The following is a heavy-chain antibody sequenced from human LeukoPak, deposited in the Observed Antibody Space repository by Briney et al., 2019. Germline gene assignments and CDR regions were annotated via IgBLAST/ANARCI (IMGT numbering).Heavy chain of an antibody. V-gene: IGHV3-30*04. D-gene: IGHD3-3*01. Sequence: GSLRLSCAASGFTFSSYAMHWVRQAPGKGLEWVAVISYDGSNKYYADSVKGRFTISRDNSKNTLYLQMNSLRAEDTAVYYCARGVRFLECTDWGQGTLVTVSS. CDR3: ARGVRFLECTD. J-gene: IGHJ4*02. CDR1: GFTFSSYA. CDR2: ISYDGSNK.